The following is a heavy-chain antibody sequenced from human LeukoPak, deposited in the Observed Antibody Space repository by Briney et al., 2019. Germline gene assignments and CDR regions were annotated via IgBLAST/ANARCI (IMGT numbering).Heavy chain of an antibody. Sequence: SETLSLTCTVSGGSVSSGSYYCSWIRQPPGKGLEWIGYIYYSGSTNYNPSLKSRVTISVDTSKNQFSLKLSSVTAADTAVYYCARGVRLFYGSYYFDYWGQGTLVTVSS. V-gene: IGHV4-61*01. CDR1: GGSVSSGSYY. J-gene: IGHJ4*02. D-gene: IGHD3-10*01. CDR3: ARGVRLFYGSYYFDY. CDR2: IYYSGST.